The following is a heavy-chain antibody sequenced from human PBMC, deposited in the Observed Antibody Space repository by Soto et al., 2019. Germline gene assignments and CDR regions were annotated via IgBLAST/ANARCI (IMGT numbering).Heavy chain of an antibody. J-gene: IGHJ2*01. D-gene: IGHD3-10*01. CDR1: GFTFSSYG. V-gene: IGHV3-33*01. CDR2: IWYDGSNK. CDR3: ARVSGEILSYYSHWYFDL. Sequence: QVQLVESGGGVVQPGRSLRLSCAASGFTFSSYGMHWVRQAPGKGLEWVAVIWYDGSNKYYADSVKGRFTISRDNSKNTLYLQMNSLRAEDTAVYYCARVSGEILSYYSHWYFDLWGRGNLVTVSS.